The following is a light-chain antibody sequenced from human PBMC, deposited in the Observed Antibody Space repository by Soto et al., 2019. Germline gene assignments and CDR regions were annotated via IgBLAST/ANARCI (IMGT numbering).Light chain of an antibody. Sequence: DIQMIQSPSSLSAFVGDRVTITCQATQGINNFLNWYQQKPGKAPKLLFYVASNLEAGVPSRFNGSGSVTHFTFTISSLQPEDIATYYCQQYHSLPLTFGGGTKVEIK. J-gene: IGKJ4*01. CDR1: QGINNF. CDR2: VAS. CDR3: QQYHSLPLT. V-gene: IGKV1-33*01.